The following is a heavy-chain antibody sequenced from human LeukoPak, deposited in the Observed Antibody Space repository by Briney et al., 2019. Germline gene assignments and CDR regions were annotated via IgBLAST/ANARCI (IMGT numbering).Heavy chain of an antibody. CDR1: GGSISSYY. Sequence: SETLSLTCTVSGGSISSYYWSWIRQPAGKGLEWIGRIYTSGSTNYNPSLKSRVTMSVDTSKNQFSLKLSSVTAADRAVYYCAASRVRFSIAAAGTEAYWGQGTLVTVSS. CDR3: AASRVRFSIAAAGTEAY. V-gene: IGHV4-4*07. D-gene: IGHD6-13*01. CDR2: IYTSGST. J-gene: IGHJ4*02.